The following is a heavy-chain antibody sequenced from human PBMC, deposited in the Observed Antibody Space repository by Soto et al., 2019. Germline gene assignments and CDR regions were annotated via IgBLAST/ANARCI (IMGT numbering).Heavy chain of an antibody. CDR2: ISYDGSNK. CDR3: AKEQHGGSFYWNFDL. V-gene: IGHV3-30*18. CDR1: GFTFSSYG. J-gene: IGHJ2*01. Sequence: QVQLVESGGGVVQPGRSLRLSCAASGFTFSSYGMHWVRQAPGKGLEWVAVISYDGSNKYYADSVKGRFTISRDNSKNTLYLQMNSLRAEDTAVYYCAKEQHGGSFYWNFDLWGRGTLVTVSS. D-gene: IGHD4-17*01.